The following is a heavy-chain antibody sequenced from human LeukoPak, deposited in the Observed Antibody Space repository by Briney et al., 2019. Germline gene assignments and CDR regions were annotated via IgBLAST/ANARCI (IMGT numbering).Heavy chain of an antibody. CDR2: IYHSGST. V-gene: IGHV4-38-2*02. CDR1: GYSISSGYY. J-gene: IGHJ5*02. CDR3: ARQNSWYAWFDP. Sequence: SETLSLTCTVSGYSISSGYYWGWIRQPPGKGLEWIGNIYHSGSTYYNPSLKSRVTISVDTSKNQFSLKLSSVTAADTAVYYCARQNSWYAWFDPWGQGTLVTVSS. D-gene: IGHD6-13*01.